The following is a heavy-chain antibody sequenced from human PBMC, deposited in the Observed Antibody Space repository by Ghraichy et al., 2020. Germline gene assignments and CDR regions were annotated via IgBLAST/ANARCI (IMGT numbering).Heavy chain of an antibody. V-gene: IGHV1-8*01. J-gene: IGHJ6*02. CDR3: ARHGSSGWYGLGYYYYGMDA. CDR1: GYTFTSYD. D-gene: IGHD6-19*01. Sequence: ASVKVSCKASGYTFTSYDINWVRQATGQGLEWMGWMNPNSGNTGYAQKFQGRVTMTRNTSISTAYMELSSLRSEDTAVYYCARHGSSGWYGLGYYYYGMDACAQRTTVTFSS. CDR2: MNPNSGNT.